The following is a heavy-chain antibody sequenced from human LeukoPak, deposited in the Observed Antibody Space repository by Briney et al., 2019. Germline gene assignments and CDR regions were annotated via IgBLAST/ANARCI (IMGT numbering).Heavy chain of an antibody. Sequence: GGSLRLSCAASGFTFSSYGMHWVRQAPGKGLEWVAFIRYDGSNKYYADSVKGRFTISRDNPKNTLYLQMNSLRAEDTAVYYCAKDSVNLYYYGSGSPQNWGQGTLVTVSS. D-gene: IGHD3-10*01. CDR1: GFTFSSYG. J-gene: IGHJ4*02. CDR2: IRYDGSNK. CDR3: AKDSVNLYYYGSGSPQN. V-gene: IGHV3-30*02.